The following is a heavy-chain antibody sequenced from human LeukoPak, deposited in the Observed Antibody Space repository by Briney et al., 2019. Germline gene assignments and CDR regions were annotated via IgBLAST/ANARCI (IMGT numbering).Heavy chain of an antibody. CDR2: IFYSASA. D-gene: IGHD3-10*01. V-gene: IGHV4-59*12. CDR3: ARGLDGSGSSV. CDR1: GGSISSYY. Sequence: SETLSLTCTVSGGSISSYYWGWIRQPPGKGLEWIGYIFYSASANYNPSLRSRVTISVDRSKNQFSLKLSSVTAADTAVYYCARGLDGSGSSVWGQGTTVTVSS. J-gene: IGHJ6*02.